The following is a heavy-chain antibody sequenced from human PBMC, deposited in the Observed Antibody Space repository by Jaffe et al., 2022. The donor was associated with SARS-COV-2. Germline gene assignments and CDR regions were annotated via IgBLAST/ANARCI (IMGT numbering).Heavy chain of an antibody. CDR1: GGSFSGYY. J-gene: IGHJ6*03. D-gene: IGHD3-10*01. CDR3: ARGYGSGSYYLYYYYYYYMDV. Sequence: QVQLQQWGAGLLKPSETLSLTCAVYGGSFSGYYWSWIRQPPGKGLEWIGEINHSGSTNYNPSLKSRVTISVDTSKNQFSLKLSSVTAADTAVYYCARGYGSGSYYLYYYYYYYMDVWGKGTTVTVSS. V-gene: IGHV4-34*01. CDR2: INHSGST.